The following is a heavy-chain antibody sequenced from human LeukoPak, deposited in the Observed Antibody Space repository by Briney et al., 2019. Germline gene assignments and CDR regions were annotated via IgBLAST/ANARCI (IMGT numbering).Heavy chain of an antibody. CDR3: ARDHYGDHYYFDY. CDR1: GYSITSTSF. J-gene: IGHJ4*02. V-gene: IGHV4-38-2*02. Sequence: SETLSLTCSVSGYSITSTSFWAWIRQTPGKGLEWIGSINHLGSAYYNPSLESRVTISVDTSKNHFSLNLKSVTAADTAVYYCARDHYGDHYYFDYWGQGTLVTVSS. D-gene: IGHD4-17*01. CDR2: INHLGSA.